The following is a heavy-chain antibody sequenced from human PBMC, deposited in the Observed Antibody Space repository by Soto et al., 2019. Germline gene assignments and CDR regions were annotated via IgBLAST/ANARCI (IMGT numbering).Heavy chain of an antibody. V-gene: IGHV1-58*01. CDR3: AAGPGIAAAGSMEFDY. CDR2: IVVGSGNT. Sequence: EASVKVSCKASGFTFTSSAVQWVRQARGQRLEWIGWIVVGSGNTNYAQKFQERVTITRDMSTSTAYMELSSLRSEDTAVYYCAAGPGIAAAGSMEFDYWGQGTLVTVSS. J-gene: IGHJ4*02. CDR1: GFTFTSSA. D-gene: IGHD6-13*01.